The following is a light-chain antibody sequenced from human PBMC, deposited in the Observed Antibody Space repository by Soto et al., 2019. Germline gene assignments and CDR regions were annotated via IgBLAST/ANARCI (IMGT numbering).Light chain of an antibody. V-gene: IGKV1-5*01. CDR3: QQYNSYL. Sequence: DIQMTQSPSTLSASIGDRVTITCRASQGISNFLAWYQQKPGKAPKLLIYAASTLQSGVPSRFSGSGSGTAFTLTISSLQPDDFATYYCQQYNSYLFGQGTKVDIK. CDR1: QGISNF. J-gene: IGKJ1*01. CDR2: AAS.